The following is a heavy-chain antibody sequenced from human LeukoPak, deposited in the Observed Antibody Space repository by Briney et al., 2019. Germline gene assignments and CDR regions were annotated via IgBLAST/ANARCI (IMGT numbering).Heavy chain of an antibody. CDR3: ARDPGYGYGFVNGFDP. Sequence: GGSLRLSCAASGFTFSSYNMNWVRQAPGKGLEWVSSITSSSTYIYYADSVKGRFTISRDNAKNSLYLQMNSLRADDTAVYYCARDPGYGYGFVNGFDPWGQGTLVTVSS. D-gene: IGHD5-18*01. CDR1: GFTFSSYN. V-gene: IGHV3-21*01. CDR2: ITSSSTYI. J-gene: IGHJ5*02.